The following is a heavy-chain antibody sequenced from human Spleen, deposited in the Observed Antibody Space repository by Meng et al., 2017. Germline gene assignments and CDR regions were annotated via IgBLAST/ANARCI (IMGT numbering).Heavy chain of an antibody. Sequence: SVKVSCKASGGTFSSYAISWVRQAPGQGLEWMGGIIPIFGTASYAQKFQGRVTITADKSTTTAYMELSSLRSEDTAVYYCARLNSSSWIFDYWGQGTPVTVSS. D-gene: IGHD6-13*01. V-gene: IGHV1-69*06. CDR3: ARLNSSSWIFDY. CDR1: GGTFSSYA. J-gene: IGHJ4*02. CDR2: IIPIFGTA.